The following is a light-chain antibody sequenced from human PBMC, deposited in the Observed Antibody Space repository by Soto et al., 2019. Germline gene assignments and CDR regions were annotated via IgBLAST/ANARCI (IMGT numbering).Light chain of an antibody. CDR2: DDD. J-gene: IGLJ1*01. Sequence: QSVLTQPPSVSAAPGQRVTISCSGSSSNIGGNSVSWYQQLPGTAPKLLIYDDDKRPSGIPDRCSGSKSGTSATLGITGFQTGDDADYYCGSWDSSLGAYVFGTGTKLTVL. V-gene: IGLV1-51*01. CDR3: GSWDSSLGAYV. CDR1: SSNIGGNS.